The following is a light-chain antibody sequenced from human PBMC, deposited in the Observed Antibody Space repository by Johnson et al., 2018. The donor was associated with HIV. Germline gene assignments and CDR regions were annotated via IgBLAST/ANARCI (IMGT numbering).Light chain of an antibody. CDR1: SSNIGNNY. J-gene: IGLJ1*01. Sequence: QSVLTQPPSVSAAPGQKVTISCSGSSSNIGNNYVSWYQQLPGTAPNLLIYEHNKRPSGIPDLFSGPKSAPSATLALPGLQTGDEAVYYCGTWDSSLILYVFGTGTKVTVL. V-gene: IGLV1-51*02. CDR2: EHN. CDR3: GTWDSSLILYV.